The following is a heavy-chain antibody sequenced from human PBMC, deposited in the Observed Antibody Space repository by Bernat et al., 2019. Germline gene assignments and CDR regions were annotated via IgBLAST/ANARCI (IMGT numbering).Heavy chain of an antibody. D-gene: IGHD3-10*01. V-gene: IGHV3-21*01. CDR1: GFTFSSYS. CDR2: ISSSSSYI. CDR3: ARDSEEVILWFGELGGDK. J-gene: IGHJ4*02. Sequence: EVQLVESGGGLVKPGGSLRLSCAASGFTFSSYSMNWVRQAPGKGLEWVSSISSSSSYIYYADSVKGRFTISRDNAKNSLYLQMNSLRAEDTAVYYCARDSEEVILWFGELGGDKWGQGTLVTVSS.